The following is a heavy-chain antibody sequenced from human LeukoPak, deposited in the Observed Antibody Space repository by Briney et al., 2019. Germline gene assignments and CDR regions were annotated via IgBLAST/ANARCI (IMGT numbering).Heavy chain of an antibody. J-gene: IGHJ5*02. CDR3: ARDRRITMVRGVIQYNWFDP. CDR1: GYTFTSYY. D-gene: IGHD3-10*01. Sequence: ASVKVSCKASGYTFTSYYMHWVRQAPGQGLEWMGIINPSGGSTSYAQKFQGRVTMIRDMSTSTVYMELSSLRSEDTAVYYCARDRRITMVRGVIQYNWFDPWGQGTLATVSS. V-gene: IGHV1-46*01. CDR2: INPSGGST.